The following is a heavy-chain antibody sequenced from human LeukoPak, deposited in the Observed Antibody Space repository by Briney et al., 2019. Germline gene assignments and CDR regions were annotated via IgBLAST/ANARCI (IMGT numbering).Heavy chain of an antibody. D-gene: IGHD3-22*01. V-gene: IGHV4-39*07. Sequence: SETLSLICTVSGGSISSGNYHWSWIRQPPGKGLEWIGGIIHSGSTNYNPSLKSRVFIEINTSKNQFSLKLSSVTAADTTIFYCARRYYNTSGRAWRWYWGQGALVTVSS. CDR1: GGSISSGNYH. CDR3: ARRYYNTSGRAWRWY. J-gene: IGHJ4*02. CDR2: IIHSGST.